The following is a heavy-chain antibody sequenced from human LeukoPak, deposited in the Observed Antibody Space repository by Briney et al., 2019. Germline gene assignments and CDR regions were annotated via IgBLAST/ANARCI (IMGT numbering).Heavy chain of an antibody. V-gene: IGHV3-21*01. CDR1: GFTFSSYA. CDR3: ARPYDTRGYFPDY. CDR2: ISRGSDHI. Sequence: GGSLRLSCAASGFTFSSYAMNWVRQAPGEGLEWVSSISRGSDHIFYADSMKGRFTISRDNAKNSLYLQMNSLGAEDTAVYYCARPYDTRGYFPDYWGQGTLVTVSS. J-gene: IGHJ4*02. D-gene: IGHD3-22*01.